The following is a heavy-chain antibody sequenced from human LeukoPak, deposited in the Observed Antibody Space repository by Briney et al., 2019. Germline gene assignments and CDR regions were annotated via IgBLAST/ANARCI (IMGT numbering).Heavy chain of an antibody. V-gene: IGHV3-33*01. CDR1: GFTFGSYG. J-gene: IGHJ4*02. D-gene: IGHD2-2*02. Sequence: GGSLRLSCAASGFTFGSYGMHWVRQAPGKGLEWVAVIWYDGSNKYYADSVKGRFTISRDNSKNTLYLQMNSLRAEDTAVYYCARDLASSPAAIRGPYDYWGQGTLVTVSS. CDR2: IWYDGSNK. CDR3: ARDLASSPAAIRGPYDY.